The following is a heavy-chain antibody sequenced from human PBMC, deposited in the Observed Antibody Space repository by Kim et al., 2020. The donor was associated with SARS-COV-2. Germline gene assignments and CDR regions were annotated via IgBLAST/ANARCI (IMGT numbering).Heavy chain of an antibody. Sequence: PSLKSRVTISLDTSKNQFSLKLRSVTAADTAVYYCARAVTSSWVINWFDPWGQGTLVTVSS. J-gene: IGHJ5*02. CDR3: ARAVTSSWVINWFDP. D-gene: IGHD6-13*01. V-gene: IGHV4-31*02.